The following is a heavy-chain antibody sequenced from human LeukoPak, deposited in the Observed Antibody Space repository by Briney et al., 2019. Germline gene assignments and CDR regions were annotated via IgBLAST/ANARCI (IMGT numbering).Heavy chain of an antibody. CDR2: IYYSGST. V-gene: IGHV4-59*01. J-gene: IGHJ4*02. D-gene: IGHD5-12*01. CDR3: ARGEVSSGYTFDY. CDR1: GGSISSYY. Sequence: PSETLSLTCTVSGGSISSYYWSWIRQPPGKGLEWIGYIYYSGSTNYNPSLKSRVTISVDTSKNQFSLKLSSVTAADTAVYYCARGEVSSGYTFDYWGQGTLVTVSS.